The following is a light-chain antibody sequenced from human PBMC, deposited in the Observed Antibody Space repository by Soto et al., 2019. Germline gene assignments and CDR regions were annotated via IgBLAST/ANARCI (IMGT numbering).Light chain of an antibody. V-gene: IGKV3-20*01. J-gene: IGKJ1*01. CDR3: QQYGGSPRT. CDR2: DAS. CDR1: QSVSRSS. Sequence: EIVLTQTPGTLSLSPGERATLSCRASQSVSRSSLAWYQQKRGQAPRLLIHDASSRATGIPDRFSGSGSGTDFTLTISRLEPEDFAVYYCQQYGGSPRTFGQGTKVEVK.